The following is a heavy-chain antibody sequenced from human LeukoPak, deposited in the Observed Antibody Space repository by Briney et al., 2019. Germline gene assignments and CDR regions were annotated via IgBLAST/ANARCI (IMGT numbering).Heavy chain of an antibody. D-gene: IGHD5-12*01. CDR2: IYSDGSP. J-gene: IGHJ4*02. CDR3: ARALRGYSYVLDY. CDR1: GFTFSTYA. V-gene: IGHV3-53*01. Sequence: PGGSLRLSCAASGFTFSTYAMSWIRQAPGKGLEWVSVIYSDGSPYYADSVKGRFTISRDNSKNTLYLQMNSLRAEGTAVYYCARALRGYSYVLDYWGQGTLVTVSS.